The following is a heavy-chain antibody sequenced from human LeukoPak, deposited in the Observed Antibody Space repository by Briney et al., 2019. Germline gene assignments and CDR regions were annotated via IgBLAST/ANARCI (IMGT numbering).Heavy chain of an antibody. CDR3: ARASGRHGSGSYYRFDY. CDR2: IYYSGST. CDR1: GGSISSCY. V-gene: IGHV4-59*01. Sequence: SETLSLTCTVSGGSISSCYWSWIRQPPGKGLEWIGYIYYSGSTNYNPSLKSRVTISVDTSKNQFSLKLSSVTAADTAVYYCARASGRHGSGSYYRFDYWGQGTLVTVSS. D-gene: IGHD3-10*01. J-gene: IGHJ4*02.